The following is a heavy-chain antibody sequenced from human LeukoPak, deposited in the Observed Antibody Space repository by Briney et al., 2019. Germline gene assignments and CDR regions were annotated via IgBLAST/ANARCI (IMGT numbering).Heavy chain of an antibody. CDR2: TWNDGSNE. CDR3: ARDFGGSPFDY. D-gene: IGHD6-25*01. V-gene: IGHV3-33*01. CDR1: GFTFSSYG. J-gene: IGHJ4*02. Sequence: SGRSLRLSCAASGFTFSSYGMHWVRQAPGKGLEWVAVTWNDGSNENYADSVKGRFTISRDNSKNTLYLQMNSLRAEDTAVYYCARDFGGSPFDYWGQGTLVTVSS.